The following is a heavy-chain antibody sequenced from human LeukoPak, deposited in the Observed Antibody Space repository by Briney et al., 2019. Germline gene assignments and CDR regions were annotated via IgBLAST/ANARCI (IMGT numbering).Heavy chain of an antibody. V-gene: IGHV3-7*01. CDR3: ARGAVALNY. CDR2: IKQDGSEK. Sequence: GGSLRLSCAASGFTFSSYSMNWVRQAPGRGLEWVANIKQDGSEKYYVDSVKGRFTISRDNAKNSLYLQMNSLRAEDTAVYYCARGAVALNYWGQGTLVTVSS. CDR1: GFTFSSYS. J-gene: IGHJ4*02. D-gene: IGHD6-19*01.